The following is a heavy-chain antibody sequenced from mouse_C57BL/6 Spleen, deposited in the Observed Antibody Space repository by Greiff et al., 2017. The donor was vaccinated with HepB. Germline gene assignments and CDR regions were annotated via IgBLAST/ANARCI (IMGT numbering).Heavy chain of an antibody. D-gene: IGHD2-3*01. J-gene: IGHJ3*01. V-gene: IGHV2-6-1*01. CDR3: ARQGDGYYFAY. Sequence: VPGVASGPGLVAPSQSLSIICPVSGFSFTSFGVPWVRQPPGTGLELLVVIWCDGSTTYNSSINSILSISKDNTKSQVFLKMNSLQTDDTAMYYCARQGDGYYFAYWGQGTLVTVSA. CDR2: IWCDGST. CDR1: GFSFTSFG.